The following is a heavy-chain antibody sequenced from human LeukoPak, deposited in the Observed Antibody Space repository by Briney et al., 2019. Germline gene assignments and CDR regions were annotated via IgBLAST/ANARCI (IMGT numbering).Heavy chain of an antibody. CDR3: ARVHLFEDHYYGMDV. CDR1: GGSISSYY. V-gene: IGHV4-4*07. J-gene: IGHJ6*02. CDR2: IYTSGST. Sequence: PSETLSLTCTVSGGSISSYYWSWIRQPAGKGLEWIGRIYTSGSTNYNPSLKSRVTMSVDTSKNQFSLKLSSVTAADTAVYYCARVHLFEDHYYGMDVWGQGTTVTVSS.